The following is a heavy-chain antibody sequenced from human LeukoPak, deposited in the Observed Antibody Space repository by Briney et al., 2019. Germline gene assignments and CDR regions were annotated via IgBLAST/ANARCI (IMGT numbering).Heavy chain of an antibody. D-gene: IGHD3-16*01. CDR1: GFTFSSYA. Sequence: PGRSLRLSWAASGFTFSSYAMHWVRQAPGKGLEWVAVISYDGSNKYYADSVKGRFTISRDNSKNTLYLQMNSLRAEDTAVYYCARDGMGELLGPYDYWGQGTLVTVSS. V-gene: IGHV3-30*04. J-gene: IGHJ4*02. CDR3: ARDGMGELLGPYDY. CDR2: ISYDGSNK.